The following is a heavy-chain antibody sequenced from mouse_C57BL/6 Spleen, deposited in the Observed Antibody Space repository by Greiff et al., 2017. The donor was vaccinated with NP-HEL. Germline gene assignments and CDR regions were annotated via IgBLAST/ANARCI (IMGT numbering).Heavy chain of an antibody. CDR1: GFTFSDYG. CDR3: ARDYGSLAGYFDV. V-gene: IGHV5-17*01. D-gene: IGHD1-1*01. J-gene: IGHJ1*03. Sequence: EVKLMESGGGLVKPGGSLKLSCAASGFTFSDYGMHWVRQAPGKGLEWVAYISSGSSTIYYADTVKGRFTISRDNAKNTLFLQMTSLRSEDTAMYYCARDYGSLAGYFDVWGTGTTVTVSS. CDR2: ISSGSSTI.